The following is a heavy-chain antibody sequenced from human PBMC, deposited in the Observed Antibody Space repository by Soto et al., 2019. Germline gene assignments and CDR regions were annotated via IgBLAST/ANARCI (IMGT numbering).Heavy chain of an antibody. D-gene: IGHD3-3*01. CDR1: GFTFTRYS. V-gene: IGHV3-21*01. CDR3: ARGASGYDFDY. J-gene: IGHJ4*02. Sequence: GGSLRLSCAASGFTFTRYSMNWVRQAPGKGLEWVSSISSTTNYIYYADSMKGRFTVSRDNAKNSVYLEMNSLSAEDTAVYYCARGASGYDFDYWGQGTLVTVSS. CDR2: ISSTTNYI.